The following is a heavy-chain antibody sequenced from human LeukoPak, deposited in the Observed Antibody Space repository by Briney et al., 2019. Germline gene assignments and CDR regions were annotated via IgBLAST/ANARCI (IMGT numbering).Heavy chain of an antibody. V-gene: IGHV3-66*01. Sequence: PGGSLRLSCAAFGFTVSVNYMSWVRQAPGKGLECVSVIYSGGNTYYADSVKGRFTISRDNSKNTLYLQMNSLRAEDTAVYYCARDNSVEDTAWWFDPWGQGTLVTVSS. CDR2: IYSGGNT. CDR3: ARDNSVEDTAWWFDP. J-gene: IGHJ5*02. D-gene: IGHD4-23*01. CDR1: GFTVSVNY.